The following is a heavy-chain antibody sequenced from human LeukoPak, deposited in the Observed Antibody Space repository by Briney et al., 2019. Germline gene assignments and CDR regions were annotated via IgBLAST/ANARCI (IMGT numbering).Heavy chain of an antibody. Sequence: SETLSLTCTVSGGSISSYYWSWIRQPPGKGLEWIGYIYYSGSTNYNPSLKSRVTISVDTSKNQFSLKLSSVTAADTAVYYCARSPSCSSTSCHEYFQHWGQGTLVTVSS. V-gene: IGHV4-59*08. CDR1: GGSISSYY. D-gene: IGHD2-2*01. CDR3: ARSPSCSSTSCHEYFQH. CDR2: IYYSGST. J-gene: IGHJ1*01.